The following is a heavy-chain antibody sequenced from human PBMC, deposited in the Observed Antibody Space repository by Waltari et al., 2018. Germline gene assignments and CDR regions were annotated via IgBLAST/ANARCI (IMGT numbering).Heavy chain of an antibody. V-gene: IGHV3-74*01. CDR1: GVTFSNYW. CDR3: ARDFGGPRDY. D-gene: IGHD3-10*01. Sequence: EVQVVESGGGLVQPGGSLRLSCQPSGVTFSNYWMLWVRQAPGRGLVWDSRINEDGRTTNYGDSVKGRFTISRDNAKSVLYLDMNSLRAEDTAVYYCARDFGGPRDYWGQGTLVTVSS. J-gene: IGHJ4*02. CDR2: INEDGRTT.